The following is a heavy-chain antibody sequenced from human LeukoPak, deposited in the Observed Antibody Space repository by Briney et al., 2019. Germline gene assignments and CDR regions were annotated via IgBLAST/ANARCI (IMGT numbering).Heavy chain of an antibody. Sequence: TSETLSLTCTVSGGSISSSSYYWGWIRQPPGKGLEWIGSIYSTGSTYYNPSLKSRVTISVDTSKNQFSLKLSSVTAADTAVYYCARRLYRYFDYWGQGTLVTVSS. CDR3: ARRLYRYFDY. V-gene: IGHV4-39*07. J-gene: IGHJ4*02. CDR1: GGSISSSSYY. D-gene: IGHD2-2*02. CDR2: IYSTGST.